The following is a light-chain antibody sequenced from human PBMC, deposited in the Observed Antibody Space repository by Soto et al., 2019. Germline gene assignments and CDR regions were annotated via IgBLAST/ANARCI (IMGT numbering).Light chain of an antibody. J-gene: IGKJ1*01. Sequence: EIVMTQSPATLSVSPGERATLSCRASQSVSSTVAWYQQKPGQAPRLLIYGASTRATGIPARCSGSGSGTEFTLTISSLQSEDFAVYYCQHYNDWPTTCGQGTKVEIK. V-gene: IGKV3-15*01. CDR3: QHYNDWPTT. CDR2: GAS. CDR1: QSVSST.